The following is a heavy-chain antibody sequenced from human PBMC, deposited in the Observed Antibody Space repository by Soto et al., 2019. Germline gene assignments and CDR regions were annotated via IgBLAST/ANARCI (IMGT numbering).Heavy chain of an antibody. CDR1: GFTFSSYA. V-gene: IGHV3-23*01. CDR3: ATGVGSSGYDV. J-gene: IGHJ4*02. D-gene: IGHD3-22*01. Sequence: EVQLLESGGGLVQPGGSLRLSCAASGFTFSSYAMSWVRQAPGKGLEWVSAISGSGGSTYYADSVKGRFTIARDNSKNTLNLQMSRLRAEAAAGYYCATGVGSSGYDVWGQGTLVTVSS. CDR2: ISGSGGST.